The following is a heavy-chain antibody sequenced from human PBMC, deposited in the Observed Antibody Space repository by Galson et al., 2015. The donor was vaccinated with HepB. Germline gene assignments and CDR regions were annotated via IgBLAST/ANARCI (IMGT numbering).Heavy chain of an antibody. V-gene: IGHV4-59*01. CDR2: IYYSGST. J-gene: IGHJ4*02. CDR3: AREGIAARGIDY. D-gene: IGHD6-6*01. CDR1: GGSISSYY. Sequence: SETLSLTCTVSGGSISSYYWSWIRQPPGKGLEWIGYIYYSGSTNYNPSLKSRVTISVDTSKNQFSLKLSSVTAADTAVYYCAREGIAARGIDYWGQGTLVTVSS.